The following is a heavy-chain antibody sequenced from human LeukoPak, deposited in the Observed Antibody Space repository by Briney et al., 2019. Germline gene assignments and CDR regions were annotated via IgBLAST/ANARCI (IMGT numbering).Heavy chain of an antibody. CDR2: IRSKAYGGTI. CDR3: SRERLVTYYNEDLDY. J-gene: IGHJ4*02. D-gene: IGHD3-10*01. V-gene: IGHV3-49*04. CDR1: GFTFGDDT. Sequence: GRSLRLSCSASGFTFGDDTVSWVRQAPGKGLEWVRFIRSKAYGGTIEYAASVKGRFSISRDDSKSIAYLQMNSLKTEDTAVYFCSRERLVTYYNEDLDYWGQGILVTVSS.